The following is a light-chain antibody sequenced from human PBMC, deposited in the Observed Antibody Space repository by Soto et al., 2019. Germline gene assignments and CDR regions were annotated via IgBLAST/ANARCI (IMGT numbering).Light chain of an antibody. Sequence: DIQMTQSPSTLSASVGDRVTITCRASQSISKYLGWFQQKPGKAPKLLIYDASSLESGVPSRFTGSGTGTEFTLTISSLQPDDFATYYCHQYNSYFGPGTKVDIK. J-gene: IGKJ1*01. CDR2: DAS. CDR1: QSISKY. CDR3: HQYNSY. V-gene: IGKV1-5*01.